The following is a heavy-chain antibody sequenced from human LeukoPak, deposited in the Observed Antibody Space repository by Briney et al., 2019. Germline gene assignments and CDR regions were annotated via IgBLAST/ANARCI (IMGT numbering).Heavy chain of an antibody. CDR3: ARVGTIFGVVIANDAFDI. CDR2: ISSSSSYI. Sequence: GGSLRLSCAASGFAFSSYGMNWVRQAPGKGLEWVSSISSSSSYIYYADSVKGRFTISRDNAKNSLYLQISTLRAEDTAVYYCARVGTIFGVVIANDAFDIWGQGTMVTVSS. D-gene: IGHD3-3*01. CDR1: GFAFSSYG. J-gene: IGHJ3*02. V-gene: IGHV3-21*01.